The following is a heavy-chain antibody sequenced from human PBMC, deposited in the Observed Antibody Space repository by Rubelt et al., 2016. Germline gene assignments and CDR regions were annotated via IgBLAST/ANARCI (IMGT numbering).Heavy chain of an antibody. D-gene: IGHD4-23*01. J-gene: IGHJ3*02. CDR3: ASSRDYGGNYDAFDI. CDR2: IKQDGSER. CDR1: GFTFSSYW. Sequence: EVQLVESGGGLVQPGGSLRLSCAASGFTFSSYWMSWVANIKQDGSERYYVDSVKGRFTISRDNAKKSLYLQMNSLRAEDTAVYYCASSRDYGGNYDAFDIWGQGTMVSVSS. V-gene: IGHV3-7*03.